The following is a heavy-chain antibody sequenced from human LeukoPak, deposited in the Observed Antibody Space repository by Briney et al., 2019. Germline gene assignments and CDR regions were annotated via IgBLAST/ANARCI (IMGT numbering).Heavy chain of an antibody. V-gene: IGHV3-74*01. CDR3: ATTDATAAFDS. CDR2: INNDGSST. D-gene: IGHD2-21*02. Sequence: GGSLRLSCAPSGVTFSRYWMHWVRQAPGEGVVWVSRINNDGSSTTYAGSVRGGVTISRDNAENTLYLQMNSLRAEDTAIYYCATTDATAAFDSWGQGALVTVSS. J-gene: IGHJ4*02. CDR1: GVTFSRYW.